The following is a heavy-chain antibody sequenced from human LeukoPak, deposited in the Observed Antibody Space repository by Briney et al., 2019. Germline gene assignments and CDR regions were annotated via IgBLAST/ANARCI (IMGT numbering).Heavy chain of an antibody. CDR2: ISAYNGNT. Sequence: ASVKVSCKASGYTFTSYGISWVRQAPGQGLEWMGWISAYNGNTNYAQKFQGRVTITADKSTSTAYMELSSLRSEDTAVYYCARSLVVTAPFDYWGQGTLVTVSS. J-gene: IGHJ4*02. D-gene: IGHD2-21*02. CDR3: ARSLVVTAPFDY. V-gene: IGHV1-18*01. CDR1: GYTFTSYG.